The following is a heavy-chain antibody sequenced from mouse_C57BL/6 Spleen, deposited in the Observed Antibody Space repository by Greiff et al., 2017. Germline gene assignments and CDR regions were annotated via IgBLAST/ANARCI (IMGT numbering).Heavy chain of an antibody. D-gene: IGHD2-3*01. CDR3: TRWLLRSGGWFAY. CDR2: IDPETGGT. CDR1: GYTFTDYE. Sequence: VKLQESGAELVRPGASVTLSCKASGYTFTDYEMHWVKQTPVHGLEWIGAIDPETGGTAYNQKFKGKAILTADKSSSTAYMELRSLTSEDSAVYYCTRWLLRSGGWFAYWGQGTLVTVSA. V-gene: IGHV1-15*01. J-gene: IGHJ3*01.